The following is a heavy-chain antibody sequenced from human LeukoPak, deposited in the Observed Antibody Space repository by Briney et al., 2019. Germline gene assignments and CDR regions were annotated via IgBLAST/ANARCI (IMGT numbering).Heavy chain of an antibody. D-gene: IGHD5-18*01. CDR1: GFTFSDYY. CDR3: ARDYEYSYGFDY. Sequence: GGSLRLSRAASGFTFSDYYMSWVRQAPGKGLEWVSYISSSGSTIYYADSVKGRFTISRDNAKNSLYLQMNSLRAEDTAVYYCARDYEYSYGFDYWGQGTLVTVSS. J-gene: IGHJ4*02. CDR2: ISSSGSTI. V-gene: IGHV3-11*01.